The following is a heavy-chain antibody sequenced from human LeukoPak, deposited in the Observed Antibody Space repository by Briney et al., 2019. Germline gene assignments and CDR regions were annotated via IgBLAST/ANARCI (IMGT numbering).Heavy chain of an antibody. CDR3: ARGGYSFDY. Sequence: GGSLRLSCAAYGFSLSGYWMSWVPHAPGKGLEWVDRLHEGGNEKYFVNSVKGRFTVSRDNAKNSLYLQMNSLRVEDTVVYYCARGGYSFDYLGQGTLVTVSS. CDR1: GFSLSGYW. CDR2: LHEGGNEK. V-gene: IGHV3-7*01. D-gene: IGHD5-12*01. J-gene: IGHJ4*02.